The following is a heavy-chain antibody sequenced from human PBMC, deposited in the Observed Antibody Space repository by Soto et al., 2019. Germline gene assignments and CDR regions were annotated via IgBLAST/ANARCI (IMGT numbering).Heavy chain of an antibody. J-gene: IGHJ4*02. CDR1: GASTSRYY. Sequence: SETLSLTCSVSGASTSRYYWSWIRQPPGKGLEWIGYIYYSGSTNYNPSLKSRVTISVDTSKNQFSLKLSSVTAADTAVYYCARSDGRYWGQGTLVTVS. V-gene: IGHV4-59*01. CDR2: IYYSGST. CDR3: ARSDGRY.